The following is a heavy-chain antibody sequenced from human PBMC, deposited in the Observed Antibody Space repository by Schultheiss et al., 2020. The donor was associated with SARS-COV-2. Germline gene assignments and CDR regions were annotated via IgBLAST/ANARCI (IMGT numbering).Heavy chain of an antibody. D-gene: IGHD3-9*01. Sequence: GESLKISCSASGFTFDDYAMHWVRQVPGKGLVWVSRIDEDGRITNYADSVKGRFTISRDNAKSTLYLQMNSLRAEDTAMYFCARDLTGRDDYWGQGTLVTVSS. CDR1: GFTFDDYA. V-gene: IGHV3-74*01. CDR2: IDEDGRIT. J-gene: IGHJ4*02. CDR3: ARDLTGRDDY.